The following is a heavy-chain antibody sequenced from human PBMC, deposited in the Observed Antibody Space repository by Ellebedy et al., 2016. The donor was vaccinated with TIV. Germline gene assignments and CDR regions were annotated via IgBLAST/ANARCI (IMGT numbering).Heavy chain of an antibody. CDR2: INPNSGGT. CDR3: LGGDDGDS. D-gene: IGHD4-17*01. Sequence: AASVKVSCKTSGYTFTGYYLHWLRQAPGQGLVLMGCINPNSGGTSYAQNFQGRVTMTRDTSISTAYMELTRLTSDDTAVYYCLGGDDGDSWGKGTLVTVSS. J-gene: IGHJ4*02. V-gene: IGHV1-2*02. CDR1: GYTFTGYY.